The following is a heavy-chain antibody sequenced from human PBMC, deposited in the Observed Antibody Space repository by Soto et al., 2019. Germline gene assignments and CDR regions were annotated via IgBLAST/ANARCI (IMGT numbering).Heavy chain of an antibody. CDR2: ISGSGGST. V-gene: IGHV3-23*01. CDR3: AKDAILWFWELVGYFDY. CDR1: GFTFSSYA. J-gene: IGHJ4*02. Sequence: PGGSLRLSCAASGFTFSSYAMSWVRQAPGKGLEWVSAISGSGGSTYYADSVKGRFTISRDNSKNTLYLQMNSLRAEDTAVYYCAKDAILWFWELVGYFDYWGQGTLVTVSS. D-gene: IGHD3-10*01.